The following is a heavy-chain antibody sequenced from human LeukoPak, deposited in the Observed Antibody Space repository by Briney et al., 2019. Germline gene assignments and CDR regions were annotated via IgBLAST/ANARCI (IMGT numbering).Heavy chain of an antibody. V-gene: IGHV3-33*01. CDR2: IWYDGSNK. Sequence: GGSLTLSCAASGFTFSSYGMHWVRQAPGKGLEWVAVIWYDGSNKYYADSVKGRFTISRDNSKNTLYLQMNSLRAEDTAVYYCARDGRTIAAARHAGFDYWGQGTLVTVST. D-gene: IGHD6-13*01. CDR3: ARDGRTIAAARHAGFDY. CDR1: GFTFSSYG. J-gene: IGHJ4*02.